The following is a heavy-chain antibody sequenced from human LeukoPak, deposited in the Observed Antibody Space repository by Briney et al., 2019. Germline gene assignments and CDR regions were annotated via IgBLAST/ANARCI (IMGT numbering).Heavy chain of an antibody. V-gene: IGHV4-59*01. Sequence: PSETLSLTCTVSGGAISSYYWSWIRRPPGKGLEWIGYIYYSGSTNYNPSLKSRVTISVDTSKNQFSLKLSSVTAADTAVYYCARGGYYDSSGYYKFDYWGQGTLVTVSS. J-gene: IGHJ4*02. D-gene: IGHD3-22*01. CDR3: ARGGYYDSSGYYKFDY. CDR2: IYYSGST. CDR1: GGAISSYY.